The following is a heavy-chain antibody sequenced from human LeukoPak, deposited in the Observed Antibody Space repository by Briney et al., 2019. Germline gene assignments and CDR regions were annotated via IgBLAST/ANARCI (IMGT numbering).Heavy chain of an antibody. V-gene: IGHV3-21*04. CDR3: ARVPGIVNGYYYYYMYV. CDR1: GFPFSSYS. Sequence: GSLRLSCAASGFPFSSYSMNWVRQAPGKGLEWVSSVSSSGRHMYYADSVKGRFTISRDNSKNTLYLQINSLRAEDTAVYYCARVPGIVNGYYYYYMYVWGKGTTVTISS. D-gene: IGHD1-26*01. J-gene: IGHJ6*03. CDR2: VSSSGRHM.